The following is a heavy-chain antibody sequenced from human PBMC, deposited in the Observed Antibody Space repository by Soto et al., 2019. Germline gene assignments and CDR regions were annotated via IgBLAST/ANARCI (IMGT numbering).Heavy chain of an antibody. CDR2: ISYDGSNK. V-gene: IGHV3-30*18. Sequence: QVQLVESGGGVVQPGRSLRLSCAASGFTFSSYGMHWVRQAPGKGLEWVAVISYDGSNKYYADSVKGRFTISRDNSKNTLYLQMNSLRAEDTAVYYCAKGEYCSGGSCYFDYWGQGTLVTVSS. CDR1: GFTFSSYG. D-gene: IGHD2-15*01. CDR3: AKGEYCSGGSCYFDY. J-gene: IGHJ4*02.